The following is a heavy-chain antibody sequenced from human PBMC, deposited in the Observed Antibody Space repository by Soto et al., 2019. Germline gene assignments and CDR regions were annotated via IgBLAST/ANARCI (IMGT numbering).Heavy chain of an antibody. J-gene: IGHJ4*02. CDR2: INPSGGSS. CDR3: ARTPGIAAAALEY. V-gene: IGHV1-46*01. D-gene: IGHD6-13*01. Sequence: GASVKVSCKASGYTFSNYYLHWVRQAPGQGLEWMGVINPSGGSSSYAQKFQDRITMTRDTSTSTVYMELSSLTSEDTAVYYCARTPGIAAAALEYWGQGTLVTVSS. CDR1: GYTFSNYY.